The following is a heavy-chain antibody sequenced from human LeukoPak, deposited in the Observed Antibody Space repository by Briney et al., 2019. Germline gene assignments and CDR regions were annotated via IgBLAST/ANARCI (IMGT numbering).Heavy chain of an antibody. V-gene: IGHV3-53*01. CDR2: IYSGGST. J-gene: IGHJ4*02. Sequence: SGGSLRLSCAAPGFTASNNYMSWVRQAPGKGLERVSVIYSGGSTYHADSVKGRFTISRDNSKNTLYLQMNSLTAEDTAVYYCARGPAAADTFFDSWGQGTLVTVSS. CDR1: GFTASNNY. CDR3: ARGPAAADTFFDS. D-gene: IGHD6-13*01.